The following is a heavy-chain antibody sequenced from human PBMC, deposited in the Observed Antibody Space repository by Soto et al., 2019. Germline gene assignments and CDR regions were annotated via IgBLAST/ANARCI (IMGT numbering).Heavy chain of an antibody. CDR2: ISPIFGST. CDR3: AGDYGVYDWYGMDV. J-gene: IGHJ6*02. V-gene: IGHV1-69*01. CDR1: GATFRSYA. Sequence: VQLVQSGAEVKKPGSSVKVSCRASGATFRSYAFTWVRQAPGQGLEWMGGISPIFGSTIYARQFQGRVTITADDSASTAYMELNSLSSEDTAVYYCAGDYGVYDWYGMDVWGQGTTVPVSS. D-gene: IGHD4-17*01.